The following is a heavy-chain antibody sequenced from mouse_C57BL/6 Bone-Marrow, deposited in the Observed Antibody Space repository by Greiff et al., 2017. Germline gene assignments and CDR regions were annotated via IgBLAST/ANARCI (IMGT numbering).Heavy chain of an antibody. CDR2: INPSSGYT. D-gene: IGHD4-1*01. J-gene: IGHJ3*01. V-gene: IGHV1-4*01. Sequence: QVQLQQSGAELARPGASVKMSCKASGYTFTSYTMHWVKQRPGQGLEWIGYINPSSGYTKYNQKFKDKATLTADKSSSTAYMQLSSLTSEDSAVYYSTRGRLGRGWFAYWGQGTLVTVSA. CDR3: TRGRLGRGWFAY. CDR1: GYTFTSYT.